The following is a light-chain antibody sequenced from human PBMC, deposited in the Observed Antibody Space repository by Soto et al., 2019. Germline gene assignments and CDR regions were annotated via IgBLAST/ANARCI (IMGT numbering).Light chain of an antibody. J-gene: IGKJ2*01. CDR1: QSVSSY. Sequence: EIVLTQSPATLSLSPGERDTLSCRASQSVSSYLAWYQQKPGQAPRLLIYDASNRATGIPARFSGSGSGTAFTLTISSLEPEDFAVYYCQQRSNWMYTFGQGTKLEIK. CDR3: QQRSNWMYT. CDR2: DAS. V-gene: IGKV3-11*01.